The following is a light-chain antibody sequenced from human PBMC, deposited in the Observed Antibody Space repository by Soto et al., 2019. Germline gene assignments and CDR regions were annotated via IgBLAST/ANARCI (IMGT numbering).Light chain of an antibody. CDR3: QQFSSYPHT. CDR1: QTVRNNY. Sequence: EFVLTQSPGTLSLSPGESATLSCRASQTVRNNYLAWYQQKPGQAPRLLIYDASSSATGIPDRFSGGGSGTDFSLTISRLEPEDFAVYYCQQFSSYPHTFGGGTKVDI. J-gene: IGKJ4*01. CDR2: DAS. V-gene: IGKV3-20*01.